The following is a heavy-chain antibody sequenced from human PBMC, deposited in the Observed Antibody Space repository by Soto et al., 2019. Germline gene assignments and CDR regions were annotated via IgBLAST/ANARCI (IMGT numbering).Heavy chain of an antibody. D-gene: IGHD3-22*01. CDR1: GFSVSSHY. J-gene: IGHJ4*02. Sequence: GGSLRLSCAASGFSVSSHYMSWVRQAPGKGLEWVSVIYSGGSTYYADSVKGRFTISRDNSKNTLYLQMNSLRAEDTAVYFCARTTYYYDSSGYLFDSWGQGTLVTVSS. CDR3: ARTTYYYDSSGYLFDS. CDR2: IYSGGST. V-gene: IGHV3-66*01.